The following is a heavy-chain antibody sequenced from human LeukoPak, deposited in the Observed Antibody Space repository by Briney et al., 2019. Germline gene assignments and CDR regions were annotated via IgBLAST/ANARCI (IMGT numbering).Heavy chain of an antibody. Sequence: GGSLRLSCAASGFTVSSSYMSWVRQAPGKGLEWVSVIYSAGGTYYAGSVKGRFTISRDNSKNTLYLQMNSLRAEDTAVYYCARELKYVSGSYSHAFDVWGQGTMVTVSS. CDR3: ARELKYVSGSYSHAFDV. J-gene: IGHJ3*01. CDR2: IYSAGGT. V-gene: IGHV3-53*01. CDR1: GFTVSSSY. D-gene: IGHD3-10*01.